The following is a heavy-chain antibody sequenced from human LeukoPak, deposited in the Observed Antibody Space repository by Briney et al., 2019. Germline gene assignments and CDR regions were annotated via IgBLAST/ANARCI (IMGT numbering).Heavy chain of an antibody. CDR2: ISGSGGST. Sequence: GGTLRLSCAASGFTFSSYGMSWVRQAPGKGLEWVSAISGSGGSTYYADSVKGRFAISRDNSKNTLYLQMNSLRAEDTAVYYCAELGITMIGGVWGKGTTVTISS. CDR1: GFTFSSYG. D-gene: IGHD3-10*02. V-gene: IGHV3-23*01. J-gene: IGHJ6*04. CDR3: AELGITMIGGV.